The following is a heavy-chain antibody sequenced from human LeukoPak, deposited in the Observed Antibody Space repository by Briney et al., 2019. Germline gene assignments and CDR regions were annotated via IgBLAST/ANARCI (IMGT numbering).Heavy chain of an antibody. CDR2: INPNSGDT. Sequence: ASVTVSCKASGYTFTAYSMHWVRQAPGQGLEYMGWINPNSGDTNYAQKFQGRVTMTRDTSMSTAYMELSGLRFDDTAVYYCARDGEVRQGHCTTTSCPVDYWGQGTLITVSS. CDR3: ARDGEVRQGHCTTTSCPVDY. J-gene: IGHJ4*02. V-gene: IGHV1-2*02. D-gene: IGHD2-2*01. CDR1: GYTFTAYS.